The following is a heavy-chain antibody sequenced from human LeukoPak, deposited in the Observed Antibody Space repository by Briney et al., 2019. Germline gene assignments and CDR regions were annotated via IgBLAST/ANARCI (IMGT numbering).Heavy chain of an antibody. D-gene: IGHD6-19*01. Sequence: ASVKVSCKASGYTFTSYAMRWVRQAPGQRLEWMGWINAGNGNTKYSQKFQGRVTITRDTSASTAYMELSSLRSEDTAVYYCARDLVAVAGTSWFDPWGQGTLVTVSS. V-gene: IGHV1-3*01. CDR1: GYTFTSYA. CDR2: INAGNGNT. CDR3: ARDLVAVAGTSWFDP. J-gene: IGHJ5*02.